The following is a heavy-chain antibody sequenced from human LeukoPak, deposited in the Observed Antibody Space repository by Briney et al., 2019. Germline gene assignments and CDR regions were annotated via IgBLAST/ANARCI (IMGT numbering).Heavy chain of an antibody. CDR2: ISSSGSTI. Sequence: GGSLRLSCAASGFTFSGYEMNWVRQAPGKGLEWVSYISSSGSTIYYADSVKGRFTISRDNAKNSLYLQMNSLRAEDTAVYYCARDRGRDGYNANDYWGQGTLVTVSS. J-gene: IGHJ4*02. CDR3: ARDRGRDGYNANDY. D-gene: IGHD5-24*01. CDR1: GFTFSGYE. V-gene: IGHV3-48*03.